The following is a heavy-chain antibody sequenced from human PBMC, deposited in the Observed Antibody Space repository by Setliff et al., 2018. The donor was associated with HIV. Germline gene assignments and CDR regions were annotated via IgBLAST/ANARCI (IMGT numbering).Heavy chain of an antibody. D-gene: IGHD3-9*01. Sequence: PGGSLRLSCVASGLTFNRYWRSWVRQPPGKGLEWIGEIYYSGNAYYNPSLKSRVTISVDTSENQFSLKLSTVTAADTAVYYCATRNTLRYFEWLNYYYYYMDVWGKGTTVTVSS. J-gene: IGHJ6*03. CDR1: GLTFNRYW. CDR2: IYYSGNA. V-gene: IGHV4-4*02. CDR3: ATRNTLRYFEWLNYYYYYMDV.